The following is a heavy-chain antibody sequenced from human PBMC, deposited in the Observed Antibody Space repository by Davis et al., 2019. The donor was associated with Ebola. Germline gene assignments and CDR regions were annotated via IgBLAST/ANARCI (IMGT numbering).Heavy chain of an antibody. Sequence: ASVKVSCKASGYTFTSYGISWVRQAPGQGLEWMGWISVYNGNTNYAQKLQGRVTMTTDTSTSTAYMELSSLRSEDTAVYYCARGGKGKSSIASRYWFDPWGQGTLVTVSS. CDR1: GYTFTSYG. D-gene: IGHD6-6*01. CDR3: ARGGKGKSSIASRYWFDP. J-gene: IGHJ5*02. CDR2: ISVYNGNT. V-gene: IGHV1-18*01.